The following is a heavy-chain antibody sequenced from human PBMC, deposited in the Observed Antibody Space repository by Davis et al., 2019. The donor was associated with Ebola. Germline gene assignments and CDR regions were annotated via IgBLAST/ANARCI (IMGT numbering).Heavy chain of an antibody. CDR1: GDSVSTAG. CDR3: ARGWLRTGFDY. D-gene: IGHD5-12*01. V-gene: IGHV6-1*01. J-gene: IGHJ4*02. Sequence: HSQTLSLTCAISGDSVSTAGWNWIRQSPSRGLAWLGRTYYKSKWYNDYAASVKSRITINPDTSKNQFSLQLTSVTPEDTAVYYCARGWLRTGFDYWGQGAPVTVSS. CDR2: TYYKSKWYN.